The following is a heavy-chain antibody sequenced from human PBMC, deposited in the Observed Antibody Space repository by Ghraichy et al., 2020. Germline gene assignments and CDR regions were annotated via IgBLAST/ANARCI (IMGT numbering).Heavy chain of an antibody. D-gene: IGHD1-1*01. CDR1: GGFISSFY. J-gene: IGHJ5*02. V-gene: IGHV4-4*07. CDR3: ARDLRRNDAWFDP. Sequence: SETLSLTCTVSGGFISSFYWSWIRQPAGKGLECIGRIYTSGSTNYNPTLKSRVTMSLDTSKNQFSLKLTSVTAAATAVYYCARDLRRNDAWFDPWGQGTLATVSS. CDR2: IYTSGST.